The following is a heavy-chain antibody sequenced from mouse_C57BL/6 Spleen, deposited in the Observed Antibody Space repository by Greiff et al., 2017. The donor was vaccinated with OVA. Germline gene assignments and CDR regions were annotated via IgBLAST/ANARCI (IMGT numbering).Heavy chain of an antibody. CDR1: GYAFSSSW. Sequence: VKLVESGPELVKPGASVKISCKASGYAFSSSWMNWVKQRPGKGLEWIGRIYPGDGDTNYNGKFKGKATLTADKSSSTAYMQLSSLTSEDSAVYFCARGTTVVAYYFDYWGQGTTLTVSS. J-gene: IGHJ2*01. D-gene: IGHD1-1*01. CDR2: IYPGDGDT. V-gene: IGHV1-82*01. CDR3: ARGTTVVAYYFDY.